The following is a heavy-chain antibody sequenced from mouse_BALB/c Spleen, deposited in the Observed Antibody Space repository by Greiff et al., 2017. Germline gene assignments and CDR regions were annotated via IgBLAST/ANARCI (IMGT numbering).Heavy chain of an antibody. Sequence: EVQLVESGGGLVKPGGSLKLSCAASGFTFSSYAMSWVRQTPEKRLEWVATISSGGSYTYYPDSVKGRFTISRDNAKNTLYLQMSSLRSEDTAMYYCARQAPDDYFDYWGQGTTLTVSS. CDR2: ISSGGSYT. CDR3: ARQAPDDYFDY. V-gene: IGHV5-9-3*01. J-gene: IGHJ2*01. CDR1: GFTFSSYA.